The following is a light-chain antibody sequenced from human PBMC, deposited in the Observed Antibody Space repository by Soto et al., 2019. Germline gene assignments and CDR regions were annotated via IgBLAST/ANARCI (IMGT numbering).Light chain of an antibody. J-gene: IGKJ5*01. CDR3: QQYGSSPIT. V-gene: IGKV3-20*01. CDR1: LSVSSNY. CDR2: GAS. Sequence: EIVLTQSPGTLSLSPGETASLSCRASLSVSSNYLAWYQQKPGQAPRLLIYGASTRATDIPDRFSGSGSGTDFTLTISRLEPEDFAVYYCQQYGSSPITFGQGTRLEIK.